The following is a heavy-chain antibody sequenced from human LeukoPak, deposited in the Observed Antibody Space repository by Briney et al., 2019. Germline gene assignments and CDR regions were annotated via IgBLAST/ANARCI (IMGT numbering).Heavy chain of an antibody. CDR1: GGSISTSSYF. J-gene: IGHJ4*02. CDR3: ARENNSGYDFDY. CDR2: IYYSGST. Sequence: SETLSLTCTVSGGSISTSSYFWGWIRQPPGKGLGWIGSIYYSGSTYYNPSLKSRVTISVDTSKNQFSLKLSSVTAADTAVYYCARENNSGYDFDYWGQGTLVTVSS. V-gene: IGHV4-39*07. D-gene: IGHD5-12*01.